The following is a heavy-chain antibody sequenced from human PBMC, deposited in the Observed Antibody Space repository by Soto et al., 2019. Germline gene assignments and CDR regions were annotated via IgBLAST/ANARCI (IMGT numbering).Heavy chain of an antibody. CDR3: ARHGSSGWYDQSDY. D-gene: IGHD6-19*01. V-gene: IGHV5-51*01. Sequence: GGSLRLSCEVSGYSFTTYWMGWVRQMPGKGLEWMGIIFPADSDTRYSPSFQGQVTISADTPTNTIYLQWSSLKASDSATYYCARHGSSGWYDQSDYWGQGTRVTVSS. CDR2: IFPADSDT. CDR1: GYSFTTYW. J-gene: IGHJ4*02.